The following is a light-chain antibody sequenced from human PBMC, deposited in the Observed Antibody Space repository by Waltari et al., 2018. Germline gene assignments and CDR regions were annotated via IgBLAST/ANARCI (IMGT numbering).Light chain of an antibody. Sequence: QSVLTQPPSASGAPGQTVTISCSGRKSNPGANYAFWYRQVPGTTPSLLIYRNDQRPSGVADRFSGSKSGTSASLTISGLRSEDEAEYYCVSWDDAVSGPLFGGGTKLTVL. CDR3: VSWDDAVSGPL. CDR2: RND. CDR1: KSNPGANY. J-gene: IGLJ2*01. V-gene: IGLV1-47*01.